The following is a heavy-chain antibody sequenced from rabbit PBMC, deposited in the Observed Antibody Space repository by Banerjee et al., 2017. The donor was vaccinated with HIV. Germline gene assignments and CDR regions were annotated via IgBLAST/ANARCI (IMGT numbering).Heavy chain of an antibody. CDR1: GFDFISYG. CDR2: IDPSDGST. Sequence: QEQLKETGGGLVQPGGSLTLSCKASGFDFISYGVSWVRQAPGKGLEWIGYIDPSDGSTYYASWVNGRFTISSHNAQNTQYLQLNSLTAADTATYFCGRDRDGDAGYGSLALWGPGTLVTVS. CDR3: GRDRDGDAGYGSLAL. V-gene: IGHV1S47*01. J-gene: IGHJ4*01. D-gene: IGHD6-1*01.